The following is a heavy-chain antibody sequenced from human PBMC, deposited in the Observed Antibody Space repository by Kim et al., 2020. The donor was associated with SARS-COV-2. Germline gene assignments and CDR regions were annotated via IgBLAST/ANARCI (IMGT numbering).Heavy chain of an antibody. V-gene: IGHV1-58*01. CDR1: GFTFTSSA. Sequence: SVKVSCKASGFTFTSSAVQWVRQARGQRLEWIGWIVVGSGNTNYAQKFQERVTITRDMSTSTAYMELSSLRSEDTAVYYCAAGEDYVYYGSGKGAFDIWGQGTMVTVSS. CDR2: IVVGSGNT. CDR3: AAGEDYVYYGSGKGAFDI. J-gene: IGHJ3*02. D-gene: IGHD3-10*01.